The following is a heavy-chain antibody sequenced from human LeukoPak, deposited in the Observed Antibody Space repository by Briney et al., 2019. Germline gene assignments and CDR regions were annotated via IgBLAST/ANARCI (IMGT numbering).Heavy chain of an antibody. Sequence: PGGSLRLSCAASGFTFSSYAMSWVRQAPGKGLEWVSAISGSGGSTYYADSVKGRFTISRDNSKNTLYLQMNSLRAEDTAVYYCAKDILVGPRNLRSIFDYWGQGTLVTVSS. V-gene: IGHV3-23*01. J-gene: IGHJ4*02. CDR1: GFTFSSYA. CDR2: ISGSGGST. CDR3: AKDILVGPRNLRSIFDY. D-gene: IGHD3-10*02.